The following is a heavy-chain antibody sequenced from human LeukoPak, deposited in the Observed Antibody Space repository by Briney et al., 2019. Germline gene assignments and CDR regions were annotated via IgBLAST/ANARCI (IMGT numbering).Heavy chain of an antibody. V-gene: IGHV3-74*01. D-gene: IGHD4-23*01. CDR3: ARGWGYGGNRVDY. CDR1: GFTFRRYW. CDR2: INSYESST. J-gene: IGHJ4*02. Sequence: GGSLRLSCAASGFTFRRYWMHWVRRAPGKGLVWVSRINSYESSTSYADSVKGRFTISRDNAKNTLYLQMNSLRAEDTAVYYCARGWGYGGNRVDYWGQGTLVTVSS.